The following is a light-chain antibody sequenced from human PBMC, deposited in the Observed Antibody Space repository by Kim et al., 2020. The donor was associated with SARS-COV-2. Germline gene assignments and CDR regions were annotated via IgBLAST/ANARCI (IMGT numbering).Light chain of an antibody. CDR3: SAYSSDTSLV. CDR1: KGDVGGYLY. CDR2: DVS. V-gene: IGLV2-14*03. J-gene: IGLJ2*01. Sequence: GQSSTISCTGSKGDVGGYLYVSWFQFQPDKAPKLIIYDVSKRPSGVSSRFSGSKSGNTASLTISGLQTEDESEYFCSAYSSDTSLVFGGGTQLTVL.